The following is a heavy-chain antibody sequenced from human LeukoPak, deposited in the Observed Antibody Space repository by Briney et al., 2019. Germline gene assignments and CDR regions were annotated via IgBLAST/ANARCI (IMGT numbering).Heavy chain of an antibody. CDR1: GFTFSVYY. V-gene: IGHV3-11*04. CDR2: ICSSGSTI. Sequence: GGPLSLSCAASGFTFSVYYMSWIRQAPGEGVVWVSYICSSGSTIYYADSVKGRFTISRDNAKNSLYLQMNSLRAEDTAVYYCAKDPDCGGDCFSSFPDYWGQGAMVTVSS. CDR3: AKDPDCGGDCFSSFPDY. D-gene: IGHD2-21*01. J-gene: IGHJ4*02.